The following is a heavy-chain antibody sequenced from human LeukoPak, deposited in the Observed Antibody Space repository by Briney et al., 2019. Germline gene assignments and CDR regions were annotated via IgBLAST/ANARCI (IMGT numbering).Heavy chain of an antibody. CDR1: GYTFTSYG. CDR2: ISAYNGNT. Sequence: ASVKVSCKASGYTFTSYGISWVRQAPGQGLEWMGWISAYNGNTNYAQKLQGRVTMTTDTSTSTAYMELRSLRSDDTAVYYCATSSSRFDAFDIWGQGTMVTVSS. V-gene: IGHV1-18*01. J-gene: IGHJ3*02. D-gene: IGHD6-13*01. CDR3: ATSSSRFDAFDI.